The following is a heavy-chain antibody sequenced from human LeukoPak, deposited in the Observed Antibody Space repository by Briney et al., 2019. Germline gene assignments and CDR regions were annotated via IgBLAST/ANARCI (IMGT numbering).Heavy chain of an antibody. CDR2: IIPIFGTA. Sequence: ASVKVSCKASGGTFSSYAISWVRQAPGQGLEWMGGIIPIFGTANYAQKFQGRVTITADKSTSTAYMELSSLRSEDTAVYYCARGGPGIAVWWNAFDIWGQGTMVTVSS. CDR1: GGTFSSYA. D-gene: IGHD6-19*01. CDR3: ARGGPGIAVWWNAFDI. V-gene: IGHV1-69*06. J-gene: IGHJ3*02.